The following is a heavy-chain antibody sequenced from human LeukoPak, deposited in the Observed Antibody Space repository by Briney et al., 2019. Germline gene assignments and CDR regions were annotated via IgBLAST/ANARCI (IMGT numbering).Heavy chain of an antibody. J-gene: IGHJ4*02. CDR2: ISSNGGST. D-gene: IGHD3-22*01. Sequence: GGSLRLSCSASGFTFSSYAMHWVRQAPGKGLEYVSAISSNGGSTYYADSVKGRFTISRDNSKNTLYLQMSSLRAEDTAVYYCVKGAMINYFDYWGQGTLVTVSS. V-gene: IGHV3-64D*06. CDR3: VKGAMINYFDY. CDR1: GFTFSSYA.